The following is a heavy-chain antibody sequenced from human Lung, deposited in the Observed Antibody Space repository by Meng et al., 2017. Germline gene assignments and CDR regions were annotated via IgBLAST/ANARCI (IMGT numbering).Heavy chain of an antibody. J-gene: IGHJ4*02. CDR2: IYHRGST. D-gene: IGHD6-19*01. Sequence: VPCIGPGRPWGSPVRTCAVSGGSISRSNWWSWVRQPPGKGLEWIGEIYHRGSTNYIPSLKSRVTISVDKSKNQFSLKLSSVTAADTAVYYCARRGLWLDPQNFDYWGQGTLVTVSS. CDR1: GGSISRSNW. V-gene: IGHV4-4*02. CDR3: ARRGLWLDPQNFDY.